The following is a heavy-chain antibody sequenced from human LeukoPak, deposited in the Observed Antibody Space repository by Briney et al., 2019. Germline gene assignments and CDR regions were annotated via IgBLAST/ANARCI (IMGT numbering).Heavy chain of an antibody. CDR1: GYTFTGYY. J-gene: IGHJ6*02. CDR3: ARDIVPAAIDYYGMDV. Sequence: ASVKVSCKASGYTFTGYYMHWVRQAPGQGPEWMGWINPNSGGTNYAQKFQGRVTMTRDTSISTAYMELSRLRSDDTAVYYCARDIVPAAIDYYGMDVWGQGTTVTVSS. V-gene: IGHV1-2*02. CDR2: INPNSGGT. D-gene: IGHD2-2*02.